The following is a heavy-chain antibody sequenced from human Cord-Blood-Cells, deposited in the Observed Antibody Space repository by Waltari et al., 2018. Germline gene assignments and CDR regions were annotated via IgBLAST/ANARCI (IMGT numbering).Heavy chain of an antibody. CDR2: INPNSGGT. Sequence: QVQLVQSGAEVKKPGASVKVSCKASGYTFTGYYMHWVRQAPGQGLEWMGWINPNSGGTNYAQNFQGRVTMTRDTSISTAYMELSRLRSDDTAVYYCARSIVATIKYAFDIWGQGTMVTVSS. CDR1: GYTFTGYY. V-gene: IGHV1-2*02. CDR3: ARSIVATIKYAFDI. J-gene: IGHJ3*02. D-gene: IGHD5-12*01.